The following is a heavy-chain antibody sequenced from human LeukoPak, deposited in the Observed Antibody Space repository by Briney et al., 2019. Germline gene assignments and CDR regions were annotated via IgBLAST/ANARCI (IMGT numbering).Heavy chain of an antibody. CDR1: GFTFSSYW. J-gene: IGHJ4*02. D-gene: IGHD2-2*01. CDR2: INTDGSST. Sequence: GGSLRLSCAASGFTFSSYWMHWVRQAPGKGLVWVSRINTDGSSTSYADSVKGRFTISRENAKNTLYLKMNSLRAEDTAVYYCARGAVVVPAAKGLDYWGQGTLVTVSS. CDR3: ARGAVVVPAAKGLDY. V-gene: IGHV3-74*01.